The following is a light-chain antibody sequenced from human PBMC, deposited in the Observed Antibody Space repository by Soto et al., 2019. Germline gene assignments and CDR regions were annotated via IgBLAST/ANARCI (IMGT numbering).Light chain of an antibody. J-gene: IGKJ4*01. V-gene: IGKV3-15*01. CDR1: QSVNRN. CDR2: DAS. Sequence: EVVMTECPATLSVTPGERATLSCRASQSVNRNLAWYQQKPGQTPRLLIYDASSRATGIPARFSGSGSGTDFTLTISSLQSEDFAVYYCQQYKNWPLTFGGGTNVEIK. CDR3: QQYKNWPLT.